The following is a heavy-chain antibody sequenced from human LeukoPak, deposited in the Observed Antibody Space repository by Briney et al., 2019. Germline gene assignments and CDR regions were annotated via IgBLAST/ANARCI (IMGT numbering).Heavy chain of an antibody. CDR1: GFTFSSYA. CDR3: AKGRGATGGPSRTFQY. D-gene: IGHD1-26*01. V-gene: IGHV3-23*01. CDR2: ISSCGDST. Sequence: GGSLRLSCAASGFTFSSYAMSWVRQAPGKGLEWVSGISSCGDSTYYADSVKGRFTISRDNSKNTLYLQMNSLRADDTAVYYCAKGRGATGGPSRTFQYWGQGSLVTVSS. J-gene: IGHJ4*02.